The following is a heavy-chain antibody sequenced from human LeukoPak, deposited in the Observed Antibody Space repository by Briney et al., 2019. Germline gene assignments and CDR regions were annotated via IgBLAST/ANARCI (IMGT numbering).Heavy chain of an antibody. J-gene: IGHJ6*03. V-gene: IGHV1-2*02. CDR2: INPNSGGT. D-gene: IGHD5-18*01. CDR1: GYTFTGYY. Sequence: ASVKVSCKASGYTFTGYYMHWVRQAPGQGLEWMGWINPNSGGTNYAQKFQGRVTMTRDTSISTAYMELSRLRSDDTAVYYCARTRGYNFYYMDVWGKGTTVTVSS. CDR3: ARTRGYNFYYMDV.